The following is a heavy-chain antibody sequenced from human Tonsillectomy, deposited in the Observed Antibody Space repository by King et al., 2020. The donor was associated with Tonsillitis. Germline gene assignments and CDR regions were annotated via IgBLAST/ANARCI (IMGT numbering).Heavy chain of an antibody. V-gene: IGHV1-18*01. D-gene: IGHD2-15*01. CDR3: ARHNSRSEGGSYPDY. Sequence: QLVQSGAEVKKPGASVKVSCKAFGYTFTSYGISWVRQAPGQGLEWMGWISAYNGNTNYAQKIQGRVTMTTDTLELRSLRSDDTAVYYCARHNSRSEGGSYPDYWGQGTLVTVSS. J-gene: IGHJ4*02. CDR1: GYTFTSYG. CDR2: ISAYNGNT.